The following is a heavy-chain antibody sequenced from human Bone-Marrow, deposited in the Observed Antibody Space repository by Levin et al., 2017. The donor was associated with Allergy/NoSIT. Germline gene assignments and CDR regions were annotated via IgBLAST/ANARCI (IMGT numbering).Heavy chain of an antibody. D-gene: IGHD2-15*01. CDR1: GGTFSSYA. CDR3: ARDPGGSTDPYCSGGSCYGGGDY. Sequence: SVKVSCKASGGTFSSYAISWVRQAPGQGLEWMGGIIPIFGTANYAQKFQGRVTITADESTSTAYMELSSLRSEDTAVYYCARDPGGSTDPYCSGGSCYGGGDYWGQGTLVTVSS. J-gene: IGHJ4*02. V-gene: IGHV1-69*13. CDR2: IIPIFGTA.